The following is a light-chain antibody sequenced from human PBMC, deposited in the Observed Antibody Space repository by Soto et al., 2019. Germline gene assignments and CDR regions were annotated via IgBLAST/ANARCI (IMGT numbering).Light chain of an antibody. CDR3: AAWDDSLSGV. CDR1: SSNIGSKY. CDR2: RND. V-gene: IGLV1-47*01. J-gene: IGLJ3*02. Sequence: VLTQPPSASGTPGQRVTISCSGSSSNIGSKYVYWYQQLPGTAPKLLIYRNDQRPSGVPDRFSGSKSGTSASLAISGLRSEDEADYYCAAWDDSLSGVFGGGTKLTVL.